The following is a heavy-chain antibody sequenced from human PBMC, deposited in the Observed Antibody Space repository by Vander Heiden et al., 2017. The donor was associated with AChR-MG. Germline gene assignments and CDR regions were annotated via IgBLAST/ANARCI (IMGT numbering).Heavy chain of an antibody. Sequence: EVHLVESGGGLVQPGGSLRLSCAASGFPFSSYWMSWVRQAPGKGLEWVANIKQDGSEKYYVDSLKGRFTISRDNAKNSLYLQMNSLRAEDTAVYYCARVSYTSNWGKDYWGQGTLVTVSS. CDR2: IKQDGSEK. D-gene: IGHD6-13*01. CDR1: GFPFSSYW. J-gene: IGHJ4*02. CDR3: ARVSYTSNWGKDY. V-gene: IGHV3-7*01.